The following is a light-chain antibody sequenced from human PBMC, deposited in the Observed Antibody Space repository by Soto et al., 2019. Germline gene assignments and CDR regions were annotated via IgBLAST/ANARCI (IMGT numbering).Light chain of an antibody. CDR1: SSDVGGYNY. CDR3: NSYTGSGIV. J-gene: IGLJ1*01. V-gene: IGLV2-14*01. CDR2: EVS. Sequence: SALTHPASVSGSPGQSITISCTGTSSDVGGYNYVSWYQHHPGKAPKLMIYEVSNRPSGVSYRFSGSKSGNTASLTISGLQAEDEADYYCNSYTGSGIVFGTGTKVTVL.